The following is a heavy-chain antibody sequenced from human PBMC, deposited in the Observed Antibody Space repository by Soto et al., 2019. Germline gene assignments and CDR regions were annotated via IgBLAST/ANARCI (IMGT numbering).Heavy chain of an antibody. J-gene: IGHJ4*02. CDR2: INPNSGGT. CDR3: ARGSGYSSNLFDY. V-gene: IGHV1-2*02. CDR1: GYTFTGYY. Sequence: GSSVKVSCKASGYTFTGYYMHWVRQAPGQGLEWMGWINPNSGGTSYAQKFQGRVTMTRDTSISTSYMELSSLRSDDTAVYYCARGSGYSSNLFDYWGQGTLVTVSA. D-gene: IGHD5-12*01.